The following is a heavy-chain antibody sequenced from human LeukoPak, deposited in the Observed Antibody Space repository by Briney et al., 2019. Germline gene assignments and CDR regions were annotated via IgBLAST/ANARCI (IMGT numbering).Heavy chain of an antibody. J-gene: IGHJ4*02. D-gene: IGHD1-14*01. CDR2: INPNSGGT. CDR3: ARGTYGGTFFDY. Sequence: ASVKVSCKASGYTFTGYYMHWVRQAPGQGLEWMGWINPNSGGTNYAQKFQGRVTMTRDTSISTAYMELSRLRSDDTAVCYCARGTYGGTFFDYWGQGTLVTVSS. CDR1: GYTFTGYY. V-gene: IGHV1-2*02.